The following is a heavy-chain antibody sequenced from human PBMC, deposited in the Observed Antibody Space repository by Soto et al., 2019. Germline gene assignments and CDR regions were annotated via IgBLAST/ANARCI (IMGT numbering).Heavy chain of an antibody. CDR1: GVDLTNYG. V-gene: IGHV3-33*01. CDR2: IWYDGRYR. J-gene: IGHJ6*04. D-gene: IGHD3-9*01. Sequence: PGGALRHPCSASGVDLTNYGMHWVRQAPGQGLEWVAVIWYDGRYRYYTDSVKGRFTIFRDNSKNTLYLQMNSLRVEDTAVYYCARVLPLRYFDWTDHFSGMDVWGEGTTVTVSS. CDR3: ARVLPLRYFDWTDHFSGMDV.